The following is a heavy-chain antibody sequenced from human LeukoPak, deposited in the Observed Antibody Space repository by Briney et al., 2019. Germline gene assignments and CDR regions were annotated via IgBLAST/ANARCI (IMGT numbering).Heavy chain of an antibody. CDR2: IYHSGTT. D-gene: IGHD6-19*01. Sequence: PSETLSLTCTVSNGSIITYYWSWNRQPLGKGLEWIGHIYHSGTTIYNPTLKSRVAMSVDTSKNHFSLHLTSVTAADTAVYFCARDSFGRGWYALWGRGPLVAVSS. CDR3: ARDSFGRGWYAL. CDR1: NGSIITYY. J-gene: IGHJ2*01. V-gene: IGHV4-59*01.